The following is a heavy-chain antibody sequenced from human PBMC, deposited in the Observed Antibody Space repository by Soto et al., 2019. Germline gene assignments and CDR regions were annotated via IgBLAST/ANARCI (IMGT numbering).Heavy chain of an antibody. V-gene: IGHV3-23*01. CDR2: ISGSGGST. J-gene: IGHJ3*02. Sequence: GGSLRLSCAASGFTFSSYAMSWVRQAPGKGLEWVSAISGSGGSTYYADSVKGRFTISRDNSKNTLYLQMNSLRAEDTAVYDCAKALFQYCSGGSCYLDAFDIWGQGTMVTVSS. CDR3: AKALFQYCSGGSCYLDAFDI. D-gene: IGHD2-15*01. CDR1: GFTFSSYA.